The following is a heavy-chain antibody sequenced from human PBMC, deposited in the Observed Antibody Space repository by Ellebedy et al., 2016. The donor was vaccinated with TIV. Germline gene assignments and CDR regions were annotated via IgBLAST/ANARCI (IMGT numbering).Heavy chain of an antibody. J-gene: IGHJ4*02. CDR3: VREYNFKSGGPGNY. CDR1: GFSFNAYG. V-gene: IGHV3-21*01. CDR2: ISDNSNYI. Sequence: LSLTCAASGFSFNAYGMNWVRQAPGRDLEYVSSISDNSNYIYYADSVQGRFTISRDNAKNSLYLQMNSLRADDTAVYYCVREYNFKSGGPGNYWGQGTLVTVSS. D-gene: IGHD1-20*01.